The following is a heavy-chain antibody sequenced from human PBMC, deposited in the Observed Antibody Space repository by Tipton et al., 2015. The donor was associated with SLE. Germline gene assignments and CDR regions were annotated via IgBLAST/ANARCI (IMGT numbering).Heavy chain of an antibody. D-gene: IGHD3/OR15-3a*01. J-gene: IGHJ3*02. CDR1: GGSISSSSHY. V-gene: IGHV4-39*07. CDR2: INHSGST. Sequence: TLSLTCTVSGGSISSSSHYWGWIRQPPGKGLEWIGEINHSGSTNYNPSLKSRVTISVDTSKNQFSLKLSSVTAADTAVYYCARAQRGPIRAFDIWGQGTMVTVYS. CDR3: ARAQRGPIRAFDI.